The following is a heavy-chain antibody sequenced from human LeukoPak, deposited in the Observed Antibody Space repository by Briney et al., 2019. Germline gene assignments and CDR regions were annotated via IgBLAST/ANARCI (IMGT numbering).Heavy chain of an antibody. J-gene: IGHJ6*02. D-gene: IGHD5-18*01. CDR3: ARAAMVTLHRPTNHYGMDV. CDR2: ISAYNGNT. Sequence: GASVKVSCKASGYTFTSYGISWVRQAPGQGLEWMGWISAYNGNTNYAQKLQGSVTMTTDTSTSTAYMELRSLRSDDTAVYYCARAAMVTLHRPTNHYGMDVWGQGTTVTVSS. CDR1: GYTFTSYG. V-gene: IGHV1-18*01.